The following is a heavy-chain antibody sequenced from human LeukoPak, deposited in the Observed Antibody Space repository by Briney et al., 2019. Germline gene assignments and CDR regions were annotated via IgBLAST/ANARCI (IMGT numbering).Heavy chain of an antibody. CDR1: GFTFSSHW. J-gene: IGHJ4*02. Sequence: GGSLRLSCAASGFTFSSHWMYWVCQAPGKGLEWVANIQQDGSDKYYVDSVKGRFTISRDNAKNSLYLQMNSLRAEDTAMYYCTRVIVEVPGISDYCDYWGQGTLVTVSS. D-gene: IGHD2-2*01. V-gene: IGHV3-7*05. CDR2: IQQDGSDK. CDR3: TRVIVEVPGISDYCDY.